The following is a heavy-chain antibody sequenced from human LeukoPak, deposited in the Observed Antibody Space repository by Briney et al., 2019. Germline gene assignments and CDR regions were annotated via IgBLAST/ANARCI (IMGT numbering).Heavy chain of an antibody. CDR2: INSDGSST. D-gene: IGHD5-18*01. Sequence: GGSLRLSCAASGFTFSSYWMHWVRQAPGKGLVWVSHINSDGSSTYYAGSVKGRFTISRDNAKNTLYLQTNSLRAEDTAVYYCARDLSSYGFDYWGQGNLVTVSS. CDR3: ARDLSSYGFDY. J-gene: IGHJ4*02. CDR1: GFTFSSYW. V-gene: IGHV3-74*01.